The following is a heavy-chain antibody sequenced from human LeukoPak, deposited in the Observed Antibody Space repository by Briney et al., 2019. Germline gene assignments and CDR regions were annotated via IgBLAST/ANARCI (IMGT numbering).Heavy chain of an antibody. D-gene: IGHD4-17*01. V-gene: IGHV4-59*01. CDR1: GGSFSDYF. J-gene: IGHJ4*02. CDR2: IYYSGST. Sequence: SETLSLTCAVYGGSFSDYFWSWIRRPPGKGLEWIGYIYYSGSTNYNPSLKSRVTISVDTSKNQFSLKLSSVTAADTAVYYCARDHYVGYFDYWGQGTLVTVSS. CDR3: ARDHYVGYFDY.